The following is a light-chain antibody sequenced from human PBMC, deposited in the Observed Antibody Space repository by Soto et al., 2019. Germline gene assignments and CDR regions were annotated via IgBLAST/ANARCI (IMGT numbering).Light chain of an antibody. Sequence: EIVLTQSPGTLSLSPGERATLSCRASQSVSSSYLGWYQQKPGQAPRLLIYGASSRATGIPDRFSGSGSGTDFTLTIIRLEPEDFAVYYCQQYGSSPTYTFGQGTKLEIK. V-gene: IGKV3-20*01. CDR3: QQYGSSPTYT. J-gene: IGKJ2*01. CDR2: GAS. CDR1: QSVSSSY.